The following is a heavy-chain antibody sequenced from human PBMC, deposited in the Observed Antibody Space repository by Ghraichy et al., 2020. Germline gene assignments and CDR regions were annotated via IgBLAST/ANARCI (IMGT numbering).Heavy chain of an antibody. CDR3: ARSESSGRWHGSGYYYGMDV. V-gene: IGHV1-8*01. J-gene: IGHJ6*02. D-gene: IGHD6-19*01. CDR2: MNPNSGNT. CDR1: GYTFTSYD. Sequence: ASVKVSCKASGYTFTSYDINWVRQATGQGLEWMGWMNPNSGNTGYAQKFQGRVTMTRNTSISTAYMELSSLRSEDTAVYYCARSESSGRWHGSGYYYGMDVWGQGTTVTVSS.